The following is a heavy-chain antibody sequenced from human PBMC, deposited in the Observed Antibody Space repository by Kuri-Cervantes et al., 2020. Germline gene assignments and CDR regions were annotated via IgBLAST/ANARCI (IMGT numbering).Heavy chain of an antibody. CDR1: GFTFSSYW. V-gene: IGHV3-7*01. CDR2: IKQDGSEK. J-gene: IGHJ1*01. D-gene: IGHD3-22*01. Sequence: GESLKISCAASGFTFSSYWMSWVRQAPGKGLEWVANIKQDGSEKYYVDSVKGRFTISRDNAKNSLFLQMNSLRAEDTAVYYCAKDDYYYDSSGYYRGYFQHWGQGTLVTVSS. CDR3: AKDDYYYDSSGYYRGYFQH.